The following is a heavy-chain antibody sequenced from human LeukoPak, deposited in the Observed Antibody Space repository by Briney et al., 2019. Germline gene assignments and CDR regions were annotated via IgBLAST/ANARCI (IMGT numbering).Heavy chain of an antibody. J-gene: IGHJ4*02. V-gene: IGHV3-48*01. CDR1: GLTFSSYS. CDR3: ARVMLGEMATIDY. Sequence: GGSLRLSCAASGLTFSSYSMNWVRQAPGKGLEWVSYISSSSSTIYYADSVKGRFTVSRDNAKNSLYLQMNSLRAEDTAVYYCARVMLGEMATIDYWGQGTLVTVSS. CDR2: ISSSSSTI. D-gene: IGHD5-24*01.